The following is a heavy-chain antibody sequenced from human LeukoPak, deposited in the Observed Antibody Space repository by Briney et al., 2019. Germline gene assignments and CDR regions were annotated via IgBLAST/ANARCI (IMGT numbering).Heavy chain of an antibody. Sequence: GGSLRLSCAASGFIFSSYWMSWVRQAPGKGLEWVANINQDGSEIYYVDSVKGRFTISRDNAKNSLYLQMNSLRAEDTAVYFCAKRNGYSIFEHWGQGTLVTVSS. D-gene: IGHD5-24*01. V-gene: IGHV3-7*03. CDR3: AKRNGYSIFEH. CDR2: INQDGSEI. CDR1: GFIFSSYW. J-gene: IGHJ4*02.